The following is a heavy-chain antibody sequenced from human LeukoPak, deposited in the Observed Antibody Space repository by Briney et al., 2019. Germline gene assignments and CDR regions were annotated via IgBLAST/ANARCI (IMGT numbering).Heavy chain of an antibody. CDR2: IFSGGST. J-gene: IGHJ5*02. CDR1: GFTFSSYG. Sequence: GGSLRLSCAASGFTFSSYGMHWVRQAPGKGLEWVSVIFSGGSTYYTDSVKGRYTIFRDNSKNTVYLQMNGLRVEDTGIYYCAAGGGSYHWGQGTLVTVSS. V-gene: IGHV3-NL1*01. D-gene: IGHD3-10*01. CDR3: AAGGGSYH.